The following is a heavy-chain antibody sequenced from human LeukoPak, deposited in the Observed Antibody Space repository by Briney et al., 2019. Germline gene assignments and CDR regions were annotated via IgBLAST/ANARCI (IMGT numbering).Heavy chain of an antibody. D-gene: IGHD2-2*01. Sequence: GGSLRLSCAASGFTFSSYWMSWVRQAPGKGLEWVANIKQDGSEKYYVDSVKGRSTISRDNAKNSLYLQMNSLRAEDTAVYYCAREICSSTSCPWFDPWGQGTLVTVSS. CDR3: AREICSSTSCPWFDP. CDR1: GFTFSSYW. J-gene: IGHJ5*02. CDR2: IKQDGSEK. V-gene: IGHV3-7*01.